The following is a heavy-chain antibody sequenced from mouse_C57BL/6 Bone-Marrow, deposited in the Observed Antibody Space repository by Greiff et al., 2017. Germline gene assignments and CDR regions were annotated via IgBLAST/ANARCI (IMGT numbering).Heavy chain of an antibody. J-gene: IGHJ2*01. Sequence: QVQLQQSGAELVRPGASVKMSCKASGYTFTSYNMHWVKQTPRQGLEWIGAIYPGNGDTSYNQKFKGKATLTVDKSSSTAYMQLSSLTSEDSAVYFCARSTFYDGSRDPYYFDYWGQGTTLTVSS. CDR3: ARSTFYDGSRDPYYFDY. CDR1: GYTFTSYN. V-gene: IGHV1-12*01. CDR2: IYPGNGDT. D-gene: IGHD1-1*01.